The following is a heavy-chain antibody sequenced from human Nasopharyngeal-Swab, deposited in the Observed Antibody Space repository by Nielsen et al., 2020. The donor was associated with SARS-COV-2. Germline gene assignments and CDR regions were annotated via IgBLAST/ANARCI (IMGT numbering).Heavy chain of an antibody. V-gene: IGHV3-30*18. Sequence: GESLKISCAASGFTFSSYGMHWVRQAPGKGLEWVAVISYDGSNKYYADSVKGRFTISRDNSKNTLYLQTNSLRAEDTAVYYCAKDRRGDYYDSSGYWGLFDYWGQGTLVTVSS. CDR1: GFTFSSYG. CDR2: ISYDGSNK. J-gene: IGHJ4*02. D-gene: IGHD3-22*01. CDR3: AKDRRGDYYDSSGYWGLFDY.